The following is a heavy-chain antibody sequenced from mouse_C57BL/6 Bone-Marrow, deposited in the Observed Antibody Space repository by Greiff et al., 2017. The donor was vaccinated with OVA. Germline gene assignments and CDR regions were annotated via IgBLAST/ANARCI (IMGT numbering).Heavy chain of an antibody. J-gene: IGHJ4*01. V-gene: IGHV1-81*01. Sequence: QVQLQQSGAELARPGASVKLSCKASGYTFTSYGISWVKQRTGQGLEWIGEIYPRSGNTYYNEKCKGKARLTADKSSSTAYMELRSLTTEDSAVYFCARRGVYYGNYRYAMDYWGQGTSVTVSS. D-gene: IGHD2-1*01. CDR3: ARRGVYYGNYRYAMDY. CDR2: IYPRSGNT. CDR1: GYTFTSYG.